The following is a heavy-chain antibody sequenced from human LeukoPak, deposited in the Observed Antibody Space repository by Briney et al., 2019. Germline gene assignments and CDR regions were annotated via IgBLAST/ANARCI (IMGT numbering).Heavy chain of an antibody. J-gene: IGHJ4*02. D-gene: IGHD3-22*01. CDR1: GFTFSSYA. CDR2: ITISGDST. V-gene: IGHV3-23*01. Sequence: GGSLRLSCAASGFTFSSYAMSWVRQAPGKGLEWVSAITISGDSTYYADSVKGRFTISRDNSKNTLYLQMNSLRAEDTAVYYCARGHDSSEGFDYWGQGTLVTVSS. CDR3: ARGHDSSEGFDY.